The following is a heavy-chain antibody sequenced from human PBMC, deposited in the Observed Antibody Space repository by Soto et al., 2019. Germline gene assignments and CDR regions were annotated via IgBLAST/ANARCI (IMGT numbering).Heavy chain of an antibody. CDR1: GGSISSGDYY. V-gene: IGHV4-30-4*01. CDR3: XXXXXDGARLDP. Sequence: QVQLQESGPGLVKPSQTLSLTCTVSGGSISSGDYYWSWIRQPPGKGLEWIGYIYHSGSTYYNPSPXSXLTISVNTPKNQFSPKLSSVXAXXXXXXXXXXXXXDGARLDPWGQGTLVTX. J-gene: IGHJ5*02. CDR2: IYHSGST.